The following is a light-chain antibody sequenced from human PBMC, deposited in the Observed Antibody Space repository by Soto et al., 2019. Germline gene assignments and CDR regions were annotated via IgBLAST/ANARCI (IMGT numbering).Light chain of an antibody. J-gene: IGKJ5*01. Sequence: EIVLTQSPGTLSLSPGERATLSCRASQSVSSSYLAWYQQKPGQAPRLLIYGASSRATGIPDRFSGSGSGTDFTLTISRLEPEDFAVYYCQQCGSSPPDITFGQGTRLEIK. CDR3: QQCGSSPPDIT. CDR2: GAS. V-gene: IGKV3-20*01. CDR1: QSVSSSY.